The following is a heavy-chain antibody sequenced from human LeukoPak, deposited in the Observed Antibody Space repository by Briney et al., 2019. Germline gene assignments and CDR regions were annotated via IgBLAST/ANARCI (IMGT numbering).Heavy chain of an antibody. CDR3: ARAPYYYDTSGFLI. D-gene: IGHD3-22*01. CDR1: GFTFSSYW. CDR2: INSDGSST. J-gene: IGHJ3*02. Sequence: PRGSLRLSCAASGFTFSSYWMHWVRQAPGKGLVWVSRINSDGSSTTYADSVKGRFTISRDNAKNTLYLQMNSLRAEDTAVYYCARAPYYYDTSGFLIWGQGTMVTVSS. V-gene: IGHV3-74*01.